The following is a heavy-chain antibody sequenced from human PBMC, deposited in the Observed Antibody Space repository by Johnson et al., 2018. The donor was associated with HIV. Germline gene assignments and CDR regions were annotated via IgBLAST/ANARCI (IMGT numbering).Heavy chain of an antibody. CDR1: GFTFSTYG. J-gene: IGHJ3*02. CDR2: ISYDGSQT. CDR3: VRAHLMYPKNAYDM. Sequence: QEQLVESGGGVVQPGGSLRLSCAASGFTFSTYGMHWVRQAPGKGLEWVAVISYDGSQTFYLDSVQGRFTISRDNVNNSVFLLLNNLRVEDTAVYFCVRAHLMYPKNAYDMWGPGTMVTVSS. D-gene: IGHD2-8*01. V-gene: IGHV3-33*05.